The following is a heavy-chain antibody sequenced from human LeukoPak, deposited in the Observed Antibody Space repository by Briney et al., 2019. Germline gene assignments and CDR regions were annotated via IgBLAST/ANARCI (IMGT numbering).Heavy chain of an antibody. J-gene: IGHJ3*02. Sequence: SETLSLTCAVYGGSFSGHYWSWIRQPPGKGLEWIGEINHSGSTNYNPPLKSRVTISIDTSKNQFSLKLSSVTAADTAVHFCAREYTTSSTAFDIWGQGTMVTVSS. D-gene: IGHD6-6*01. V-gene: IGHV4-34*01. CDR3: AREYTTSSTAFDI. CDR1: GGSFSGHY. CDR2: INHSGST.